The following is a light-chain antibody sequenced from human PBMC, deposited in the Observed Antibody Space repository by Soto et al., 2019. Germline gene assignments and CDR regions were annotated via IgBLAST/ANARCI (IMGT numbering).Light chain of an antibody. J-gene: IGKJ1*01. Sequence: EIVMTQSPVTLSVSLWERATLSCRASQSVSSNLAWYQLKPGQAPRLLIYGASNRATGIPDRFSGSGSGTDFTLTISRLEPEDFAVYYCQQYGSSGTFGHGTKVDIK. CDR1: QSVSSN. CDR2: GAS. CDR3: QQYGSSGT. V-gene: IGKV3-20*01.